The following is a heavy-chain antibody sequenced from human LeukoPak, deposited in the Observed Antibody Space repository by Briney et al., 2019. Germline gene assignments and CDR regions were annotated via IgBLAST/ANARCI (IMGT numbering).Heavy chain of an antibody. Sequence: ASVKVSCKASGYTFTGYYMHWVRQAPGQGLEWMGWISAYNGNTNYAQKLQDRVTMTTDTSTSTAYMEVRSLRSDDTAVYYCARNSLIATPYYFDYWGQGTLVTVSS. J-gene: IGHJ4*02. CDR1: GYTFTGYY. V-gene: IGHV1-18*04. D-gene: IGHD3-10*01. CDR2: ISAYNGNT. CDR3: ARNSLIATPYYFDY.